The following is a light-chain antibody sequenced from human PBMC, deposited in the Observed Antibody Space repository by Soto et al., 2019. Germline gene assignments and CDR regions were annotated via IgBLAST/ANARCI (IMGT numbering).Light chain of an antibody. V-gene: IGKV1-5*03. CDR2: KAS. CDR1: QSISVW. CDR3: QQYSTYPIT. J-gene: IGKJ5*01. Sequence: DIQTTQSPSTLSAAVGDRVTISFRASQSISVWLAWYQQKAGKAPNLLIYKASNLESGLPSRFTGSGSGTEFTLTISSLQSDDFATYYCQQYSTYPITFGQGTRLEIK.